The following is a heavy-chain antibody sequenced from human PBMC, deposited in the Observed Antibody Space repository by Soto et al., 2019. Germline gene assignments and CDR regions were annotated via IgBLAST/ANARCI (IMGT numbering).Heavy chain of an antibody. J-gene: IGHJ5*02. V-gene: IGHV4-61*08. CDR3: ARAVRVAAYRFDP. D-gene: IGHD2-15*01. Sequence: SETLSLTYTVSGGSISSGDYYWSWIRQPPGKGLEWIGYIYYSGSTNYNPSLKSRVTISVDTSKNQLSLKLSSVTAADTAVYYCARAVRVAAYRFDPWGQGTLVTVSS. CDR1: GGSISSGDYY. CDR2: IYYSGST.